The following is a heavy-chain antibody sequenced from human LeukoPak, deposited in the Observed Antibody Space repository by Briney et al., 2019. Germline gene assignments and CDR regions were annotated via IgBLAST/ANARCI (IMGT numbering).Heavy chain of an antibody. Sequence: GGSLRLSCVASGFTVSNNYMSWVRQAAGKGLEWVSTIYNDGSTYYGDSVKGRFTISRDNTKNTLYLQMNSLRAEDTAVYYCARAGEGLLAYSFDIWGQGTMVTVSS. CDR2: IYNDGST. CDR3: ARAGEGLLAYSFDI. CDR1: GFTVSNNY. D-gene: IGHD1-26*01. V-gene: IGHV3-66*01. J-gene: IGHJ3*02.